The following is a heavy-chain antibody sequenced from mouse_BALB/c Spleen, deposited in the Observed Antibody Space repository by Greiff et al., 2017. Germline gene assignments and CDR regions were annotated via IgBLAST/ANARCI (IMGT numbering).Heavy chain of an antibody. D-gene: IGHD2-4*01. Sequence: VQLQQSGAELVKPGASVKLSCTASGFNIKDTYMHWVKQRPEQGLEWIGRIDPANGNTKYDPKFQGKATITADTSSNTAYLQLSSLTSEDTAVYYCVLYDYEGVDYWGQGTTLTVSS. V-gene: IGHV14-3*02. J-gene: IGHJ2*01. CDR1: GFNIKDTY. CDR3: VLYDYEGVDY. CDR2: IDPANGNT.